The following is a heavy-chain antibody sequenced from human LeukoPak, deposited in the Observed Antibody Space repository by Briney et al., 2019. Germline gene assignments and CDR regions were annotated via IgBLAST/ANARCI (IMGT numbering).Heavy chain of an antibody. V-gene: IGHV4-59*11. D-gene: IGHD5-24*01. CDR1: GGPISSHY. CDR3: AGAPFGRDCYNFIIDY. J-gene: IGHJ4*02. Sequence: SETLSLTCTVSGGPISSHYWRWIRQPPGPGLERIGYIYYSGSTNYNPSLKSRVTISVDTSKHHFSLKLSSVTAADTAVYYCAGAPFGRDCYNFIIDYWGQGTLVTVSS. CDR2: IYYSGST.